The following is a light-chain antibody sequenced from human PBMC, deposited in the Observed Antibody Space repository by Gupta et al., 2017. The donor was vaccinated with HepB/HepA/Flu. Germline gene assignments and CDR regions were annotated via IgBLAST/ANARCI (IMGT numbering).Light chain of an antibody. CDR3: SSYTAITTSVI. J-gene: IGLJ2*01. Sequence: QSALTQPASVSGSPGQSITISCIGTSSDVGGYNYVSWYQQLPGQAPKLLLYDVSSRPSGVSTRFSGSKSATTASLTISGLQPEDEADYFCSSYTAITTSVIFGGGTRLTVL. CDR1: SSDVGGYNY. CDR2: DVS. V-gene: IGLV2-14*03.